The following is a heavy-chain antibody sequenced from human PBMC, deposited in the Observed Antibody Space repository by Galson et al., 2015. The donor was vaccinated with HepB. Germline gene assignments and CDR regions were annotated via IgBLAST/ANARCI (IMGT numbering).Heavy chain of an antibody. D-gene: IGHD6-13*01. J-gene: IGHJ3*02. V-gene: IGHV3-23*01. CDR2: LSGSGART. CDR1: GFTFNSHA. Sequence: SLRLSCAASGFTFNSHAMTWVRQTPGKGLEWVSGLSGSGARTYYADSVKGRFTISRDNSKDTLYLQMNSLRAEDTAVYYCASSPASSWYTRGAFDIWGQGTMVTVSS. CDR3: ASSPASSWYTRGAFDI.